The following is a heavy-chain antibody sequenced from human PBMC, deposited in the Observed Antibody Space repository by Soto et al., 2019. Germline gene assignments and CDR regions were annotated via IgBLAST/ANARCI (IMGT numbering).Heavy chain of an antibody. CDR2: VNAGNCNT. D-gene: IGHD3-9*01. V-gene: IGHV1-3*01. Sequence: QVQLVQSGAEVKKPGASVKVSCRASGYPFINYAIHWVRQAPGQGLEWMGWVNAGNCNTQYSLMLEGRFTITCDTSASTVYMELGSLDSEDTAVYYCAREHDVLTGPSFDYWGQGTLVTVTS. J-gene: IGHJ4*02. CDR1: GYPFINYA. CDR3: AREHDVLTGPSFDY.